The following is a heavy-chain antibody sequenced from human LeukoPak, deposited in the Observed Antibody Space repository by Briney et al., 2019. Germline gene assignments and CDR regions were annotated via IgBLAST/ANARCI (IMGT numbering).Heavy chain of an antibody. D-gene: IGHD6-6*01. CDR3: ARGYSSSPSYYYYYMDD. J-gene: IGHJ6*03. Sequence: SETLSLTCTVSGGSISSSNYYWGWIRQPPGKGLEWIGSYYYSGSTYYNPSLKSRVTISVDTSKNQFSLKLSSVTDADTAVYYCARGYSSSPSYYYYYMDDWGKGTTVTVSS. CDR2: YYYSGST. CDR1: GGSISSSNYY. V-gene: IGHV4-39*07.